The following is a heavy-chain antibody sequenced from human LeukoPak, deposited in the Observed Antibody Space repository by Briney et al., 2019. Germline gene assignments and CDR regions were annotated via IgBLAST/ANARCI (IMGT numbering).Heavy chain of an antibody. V-gene: IGHV3-23*01. CDR1: AFTFSGFT. Sequence: GGSLSLYCSASAFTFSGFTMSWVRPAPGKGLEWVSAVSAGGDKTYHEDPVKGRFTISSDNSKGTLYLQMNSLRAEDTALYYCARDFYDSSGYYFDYWGQGTLVTVSS. CDR3: ARDFYDSSGYYFDY. J-gene: IGHJ4*02. CDR2: VSAGGDKT. D-gene: IGHD3-22*01.